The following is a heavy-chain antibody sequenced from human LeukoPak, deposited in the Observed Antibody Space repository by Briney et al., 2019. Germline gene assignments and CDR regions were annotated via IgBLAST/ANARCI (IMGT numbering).Heavy chain of an antibody. D-gene: IGHD3-22*01. CDR3: AKDVSYDSSGYYSLDAFDI. Sequence: GGPLRLSCAASGFTFSSYGMHWVRQAPGKGLEWVAVISYDGSNKYYADSVKGRFTISRDNSKNTLYLQMNSLRAEDTAVYYCAKDVSYDSSGYYSLDAFDIRGQGTMVTVSS. CDR1: GFTFSSYG. J-gene: IGHJ3*02. CDR2: ISYDGSNK. V-gene: IGHV3-30*18.